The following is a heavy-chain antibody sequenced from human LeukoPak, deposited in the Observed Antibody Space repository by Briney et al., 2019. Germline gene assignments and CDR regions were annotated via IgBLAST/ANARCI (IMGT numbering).Heavy chain of an antibody. D-gene: IGHD3-10*01. CDR3: ARTFFSGSGTSFYYYMDV. CDR1: GYTFSAYY. CDR2: INPNTGGT. Sequence: ASVKVSCKASGYTFSAYYINWVRQAPGQGLDWMGWINPNTGGTNYAQKFQGRVTMTRDMSISTVYMELSSLRYDDSAVFYCARTFFSGSGTSFYYYMDVWGKGTTVTISS. V-gene: IGHV1-2*02. J-gene: IGHJ6*03.